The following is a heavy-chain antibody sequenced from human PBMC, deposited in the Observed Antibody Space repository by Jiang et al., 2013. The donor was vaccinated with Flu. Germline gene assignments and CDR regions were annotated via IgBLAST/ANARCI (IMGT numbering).Heavy chain of an antibody. D-gene: IGHD3-16*02. J-gene: IGHJ5*02. Sequence: GAEVKKPGASVKVSCKASGYTFTSYGISWVRQAPGQGLEWVGWISGYNGNTYYAQKVQGRVTMTTDTSTSTAYMELRSLRSDDTAVYYCARDSYQWPLSPWGQGTLVTVSS. CDR2: ISGYNGNT. V-gene: IGHV1-18*01. CDR1: GYTFTSYG. CDR3: ARDSYQWPLSP.